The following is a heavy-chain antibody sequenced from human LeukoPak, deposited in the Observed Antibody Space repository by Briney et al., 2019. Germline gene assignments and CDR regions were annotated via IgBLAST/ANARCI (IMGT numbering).Heavy chain of an antibody. V-gene: IGHV4-59*01. D-gene: IGHD2-2*01. CDR1: GGSISSYY. CDR3: ARDLTHCSSTSCYGRGFDY. Sequence: PSETLSLTCTVSGGSISSYYWSWIRQPPGKGLEWIGYIYYSGSTNYNPSLKSRVTISVDTSKNQFSLKLSSVTAADTAVYYCARDLTHCSSTSCYGRGFDYWGQGTLVTVS. CDR2: IYYSGST. J-gene: IGHJ4*02.